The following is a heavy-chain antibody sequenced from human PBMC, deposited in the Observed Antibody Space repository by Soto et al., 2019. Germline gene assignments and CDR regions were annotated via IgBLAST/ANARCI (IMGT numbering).Heavy chain of an antibody. J-gene: IGHJ4*02. Sequence: QVQLVQSGAEVKSAGSSVKVSCKASGDTFNFYSINWVRQAPGLGLEWVGRVNPILSMSNYAQRFQGRVTITADKSTGTACMELRSLRSEDTAIYDCASNHGSGYRAFDSWGQGALVTVSS. V-gene: IGHV1-69*02. CDR1: GDTFNFYS. D-gene: IGHD3-10*01. CDR2: VNPILSMS. CDR3: ASNHGSGYRAFDS.